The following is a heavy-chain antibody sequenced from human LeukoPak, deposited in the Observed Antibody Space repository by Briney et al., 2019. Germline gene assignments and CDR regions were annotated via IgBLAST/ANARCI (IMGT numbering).Heavy chain of an antibody. V-gene: IGHV3-48*03. D-gene: IGHD2-15*01. Sequence: PGGSLRLSCAASGFMFDTYAMNWVRQALGKGLEWVSYISHSGDATYYADSVKGRFTVSRDNAKNSLYLQMNGLRAEDTAVYFCATQDLVVVPAASHYFDYWGQGILVTVSS. CDR2: ISHSGDAT. CDR1: GFMFDTYA. J-gene: IGHJ4*02. CDR3: ATQDLVVVPAASHYFDY.